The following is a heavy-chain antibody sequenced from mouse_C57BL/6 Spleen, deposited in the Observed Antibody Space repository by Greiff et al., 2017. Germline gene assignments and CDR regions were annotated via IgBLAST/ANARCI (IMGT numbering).Heavy chain of an antibody. CDR3: TRDGSSYGYFDY. D-gene: IGHD1-1*01. Sequence: VQLQQSGAELVRPGASVTLSCKASGYTFTDYEMHWVKQTPVHGLEWIGAIDPETGGTAYNQKFKGKAILTADKSSSTAYMERRSLTSEDSAVYYCTRDGSSYGYFDYWGQGTTLTVSS. V-gene: IGHV1-15*01. J-gene: IGHJ2*01. CDR1: GYTFTDYE. CDR2: IDPETGGT.